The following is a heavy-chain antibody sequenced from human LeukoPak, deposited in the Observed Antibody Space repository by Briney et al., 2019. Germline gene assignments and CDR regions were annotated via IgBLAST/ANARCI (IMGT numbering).Heavy chain of an antibody. V-gene: IGHV3-48*04. CDR3: ARDPTADDY. D-gene: IGHD2-2*01. CDR2: ISGSSSTI. CDR1: GFTFSSYS. Sequence: PGGSLRLSCAASGFTFSSYSMNWVRQAPGKGLEWGSYISGSSSTIYYADSVKGRFTISRDNAKNSLFLQMNSLRAEDTAIYYCARDPTADDYWGQGTLVTVSS. J-gene: IGHJ4*02.